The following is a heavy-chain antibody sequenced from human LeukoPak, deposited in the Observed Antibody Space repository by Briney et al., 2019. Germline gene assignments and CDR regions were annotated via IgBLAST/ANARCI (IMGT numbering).Heavy chain of an antibody. CDR2: IYYSGST. J-gene: IGHJ3*02. Sequence: SETLSLTCTVSGGSISSYYWSWIRQPAGKGLEWIGYIYYSGSTNYNPSLKSRVTISVDTSKNQFSLKLSSVTAADTAVYYCARLEYSSSSPAFDIWGQGTMVTVSS. V-gene: IGHV4-59*01. CDR3: ARLEYSSSSPAFDI. CDR1: GGSISSYY. D-gene: IGHD6-6*01.